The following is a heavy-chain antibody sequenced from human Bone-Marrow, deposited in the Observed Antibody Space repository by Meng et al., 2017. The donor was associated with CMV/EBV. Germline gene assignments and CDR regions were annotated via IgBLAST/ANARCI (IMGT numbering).Heavy chain of an antibody. Sequence: LSLTCTVSGGSISSSSYYWGWIRQPPGKGLEWMAVISYDGSNKYYADSVKGRFTISRDNSKNTLYLQMNSLRAEDTAVYYCARHCSSTSCYDYWGQGTLVTVSS. CDR3: ARHCSSTSCYDY. CDR1: GGSISSSS. V-gene: IGHV3-30-3*01. CDR2: ISYDGSNK. J-gene: IGHJ4*02. D-gene: IGHD2-2*01.